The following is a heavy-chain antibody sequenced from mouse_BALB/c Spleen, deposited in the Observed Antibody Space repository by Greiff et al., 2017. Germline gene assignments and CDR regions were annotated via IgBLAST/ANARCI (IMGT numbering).Heavy chain of an antibody. Sequence: EVQLVESGGGLVKPGGSLKLSCPASGFAFSSYDMSWVRQTPEKRLEWVAYISSGGGSTYYPDTVKGRFTISRDNAKNTLYLQMSSLKSEDTAMYYCARHGNYAMDYWGQGTSVTVSS. J-gene: IGHJ4*01. CDR3: ARHGNYAMDY. CDR1: GFAFSSYD. CDR2: ISSGGGST. D-gene: IGHD1-1*02. V-gene: IGHV5-12-1*01.